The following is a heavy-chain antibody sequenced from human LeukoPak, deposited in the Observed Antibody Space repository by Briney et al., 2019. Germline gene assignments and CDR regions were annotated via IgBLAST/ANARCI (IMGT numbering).Heavy chain of an antibody. CDR1: GFTVSSSY. CDR3: TREAGATDY. CDR2: IYSDAST. D-gene: IGHD1-26*01. V-gene: IGHV3-66*01. J-gene: IGHJ4*02. Sequence: GGSLRLSCAVSGFTVSSSYMCWVRQAPGKGLEWVSIIYSDASTYYADSVKGRFSISRDNSKNILYLQMNSLRAEDTALYYCTREAGATDYWGQGTLVTVSS.